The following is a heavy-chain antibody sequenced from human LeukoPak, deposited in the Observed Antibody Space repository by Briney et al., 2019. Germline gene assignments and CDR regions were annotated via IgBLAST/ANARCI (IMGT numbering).Heavy chain of an antibody. CDR2: VKQDGSEK. D-gene: IGHD5-12*01. CDR1: GFTFSSYW. CDR3: ARVRWLRHFDY. J-gene: IGHJ4*02. V-gene: IGHV3-7*01. Sequence: GGSLRLSCAASGFTFSSYWMSWVRQAPGKGLEWVANVKQDGSEKYYVDSVKGRFTISRDNAKNSLNLQMNSLRAEDTAVYYCARVRWLRHFDYWGQGTLVTVSS.